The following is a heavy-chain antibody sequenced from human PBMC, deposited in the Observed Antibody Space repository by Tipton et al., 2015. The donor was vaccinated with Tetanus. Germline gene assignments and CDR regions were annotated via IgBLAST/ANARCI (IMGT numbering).Heavy chain of an antibody. V-gene: IGHV5-51*03. CDR2: IYPGDSST. D-gene: IGHD2-2*02. CDR3: VREYGAAIDYKGIDV. J-gene: IGHJ6*01. Sequence: QSGAEVKKPGESLQISCKASGYTFNNYWIGWVRQMPGRGLEWVATIYPGDSSTRYSPSFQGQVTLSADTSISTTYLHWGSLKTSDTATYYCVREYGAAIDYKGIDVWGRGTPVTVSS. CDR1: GYTFNNYW.